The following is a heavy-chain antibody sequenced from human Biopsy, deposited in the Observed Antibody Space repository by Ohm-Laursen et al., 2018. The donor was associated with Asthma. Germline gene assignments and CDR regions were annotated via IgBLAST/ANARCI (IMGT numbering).Heavy chain of an antibody. V-gene: IGHV3-30-3*01. Sequence: SLRLSCTASGFTFRSYAMHWVRQAPGKGLEWVAVGASYYDGGLKYYADSVLGRFTVSRDDSKNTLYLQMNSLRPDDTAVYYYARDVMEWYLPAFDFWGQGTLVTVSS. CDR2: GASYYDGGLK. J-gene: IGHJ4*02. CDR1: GFTFRSYA. D-gene: IGHD3-3*01. CDR3: ARDVMEWYLPAFDF.